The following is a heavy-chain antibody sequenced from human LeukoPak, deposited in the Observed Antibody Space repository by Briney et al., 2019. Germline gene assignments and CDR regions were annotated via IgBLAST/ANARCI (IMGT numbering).Heavy chain of an antibody. CDR2: IYYSGST. V-gene: IGHV4-31*03. D-gene: IGHD5-18*01. Sequence: PSQTLSLTCTVSGGSISSGGYYWSWIRQHPGKGLEWIGYIYYSGSTYYNPSLKSRVTISVDTSKNQFSLKLSSVTAADTAVYYCARAERGYSYGNNVFDYWGQGTLVTVSS. J-gene: IGHJ4*02. CDR3: ARAERGYSYGNNVFDY. CDR1: GGSISSGGYY.